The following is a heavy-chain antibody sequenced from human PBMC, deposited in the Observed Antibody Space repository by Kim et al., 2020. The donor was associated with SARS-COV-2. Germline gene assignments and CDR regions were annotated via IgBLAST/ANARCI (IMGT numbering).Heavy chain of an antibody. D-gene: IGHD4-17*01. CDR3: ARTRSVTTGQAFDI. CDR2: IYYSGST. Sequence: SETLSLTCTVSGGSISSYYWSWIRQPPGKGLEWIGYIYYSGSTNYNPSLKSRVTISVDTSKNQFSLKLSSVTAADTAVYYCARTRSVTTGQAFDIWGQGTMVTVSS. CDR1: GGSISSYY. V-gene: IGHV4-59*01. J-gene: IGHJ3*02.